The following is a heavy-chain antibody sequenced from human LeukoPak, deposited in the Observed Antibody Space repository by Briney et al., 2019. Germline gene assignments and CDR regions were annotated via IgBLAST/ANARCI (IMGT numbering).Heavy chain of an antibody. CDR2: IIPIFGTA. CDR1: GGTFSSYA. CDR3: ARGKGPAAHHYYYYMDV. Sequence: SVKVSCKASGGTFSSYAISWVRQAPGQGLEWMGGIIPIFGTANYAQKFQGRVTITTDESTSTAYMELSSLRSEDTAVYYCARGKGPAAHHYYYYMDVWGKGTTVTVSS. D-gene: IGHD6-13*01. J-gene: IGHJ6*03. V-gene: IGHV1-69*05.